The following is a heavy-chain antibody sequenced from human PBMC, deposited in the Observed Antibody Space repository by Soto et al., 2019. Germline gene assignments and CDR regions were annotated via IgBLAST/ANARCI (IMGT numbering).Heavy chain of an antibody. J-gene: IGHJ6*02. CDR2: IIPIFGTA. Sequence: QVQLVQSGAEVKKPGSSVKVSCKASGGTFSSYAISWVRQAPGQGLEWMGGIIPIFGTANYAQKFQGRVTITADESTSTAYMELSSLRSEDTAVYYCARDRGTVGTMEYAISYYYYGIDVWGQGTTVTVSS. V-gene: IGHV1-69*01. CDR1: GGTFSSYA. CDR3: ARDRGTVGTMEYAISYYYYGIDV. D-gene: IGHD2-8*01.